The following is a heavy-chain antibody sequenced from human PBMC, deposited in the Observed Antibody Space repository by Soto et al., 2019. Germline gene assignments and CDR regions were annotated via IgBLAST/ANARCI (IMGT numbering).Heavy chain of an antibody. D-gene: IGHD3-3*01. CDR1: GFTFSDYA. CDR2: ISGSGGNT. CDR3: AKDRNFWSGYYTSFDY. V-gene: IGHV3-23*01. J-gene: IGHJ4*02. Sequence: GSLRLSCAASGFTFSDYAMTWVRQAPGKGLEWVSDISGSGGNTYSADSVKGRFTISRDNSKNTLYLQMNSLRAEDTAVYYCAKDRNFWSGYYTSFDYWGQGTLVTVSS.